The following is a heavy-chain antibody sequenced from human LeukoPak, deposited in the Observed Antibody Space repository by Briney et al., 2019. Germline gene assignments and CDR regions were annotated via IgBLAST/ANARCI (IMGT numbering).Heavy chain of an antibody. J-gene: IGHJ6*02. Sequence: SETLSLTCAVYGGSFSGYYWSWIRQPPGKGLEWIGEINHSGSTNYNPSLKSRVTISVDTSKNQFSLKLSSVTAADTAVYYCARVDIVVVPAALYYYGRDVWGQGTTVTVSS. D-gene: IGHD2-2*01. CDR2: INHSGST. CDR1: GGSFSGYY. CDR3: ARVDIVVVPAALYYYGRDV. V-gene: IGHV4-34*01.